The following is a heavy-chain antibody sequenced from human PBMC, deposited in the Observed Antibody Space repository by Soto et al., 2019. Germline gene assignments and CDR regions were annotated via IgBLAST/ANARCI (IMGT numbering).Heavy chain of an antibody. V-gene: IGHV4-30-4*01. D-gene: IGHD6-13*01. Sequence: QVHLQESGPGLVKPSQTLSLTCIVSGGSISSDDHYWSWIRQPPGKGLEWIGYIYHSGTTHSNPSLECRLFISLDTSKYQFSLLLTSVTAAYTAVYFCAILRSRRNIDYWGQGTLVTVSS. CDR1: GGSISSDDHY. CDR3: AILRSRRNIDY. J-gene: IGHJ4*02. CDR2: IYHSGTT.